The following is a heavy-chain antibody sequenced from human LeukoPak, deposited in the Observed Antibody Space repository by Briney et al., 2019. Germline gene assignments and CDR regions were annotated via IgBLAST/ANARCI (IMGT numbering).Heavy chain of an antibody. V-gene: IGHV3-30-3*01. CDR1: GFTFSSYA. CDR2: ISYDGSNK. CDR3: ARAWGDYGGSGDY. D-gene: IGHD4-23*01. J-gene: IGHJ4*02. Sequence: PGGSLKLSCAASGFTFSSYAMHWVRQAPGKGLEWVAVISYDGSNKYYADSVKGRFTISRDNSKNTLYLQMNSLRAEDTAVYYCARAWGDYGGSGDYWGQGTLVTVSS.